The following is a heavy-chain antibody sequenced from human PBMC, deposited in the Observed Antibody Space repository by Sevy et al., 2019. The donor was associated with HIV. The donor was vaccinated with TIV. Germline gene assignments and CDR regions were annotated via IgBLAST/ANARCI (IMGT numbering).Heavy chain of an antibody. CDR2: ISYDGSNK. Sequence: GGFLRLSCAASGFTFSSYAMHWVRQAPGKGLEWVAVISYDGSNKYYADSVKGRFTISRDNSKNTLYLQMNSLRAEDTAVYYCARGGYSSGWFFDYWGQGTLVTVSS. CDR1: GFTFSSYA. V-gene: IGHV3-30-3*01. J-gene: IGHJ4*02. CDR3: ARGGYSSGWFFDY. D-gene: IGHD6-19*01.